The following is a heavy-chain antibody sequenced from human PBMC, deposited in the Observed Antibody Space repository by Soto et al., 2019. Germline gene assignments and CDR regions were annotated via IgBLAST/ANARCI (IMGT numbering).Heavy chain of an antibody. CDR3: AAIYGSRYRAFDY. CDR2: VNPIVSMS. Sequence: QVQLVQSGAEVRKPGSSVKVSCKASGDTFSFYTINWVRQAPGLGLEWMGRVNPIVSMSNYAQKFQGRVTITADKSTNTAYMQLSSLRSEDTAIYYCAAIYGSRYRAFDYWVQGALVTVSS. V-gene: IGHV1-69*02. D-gene: IGHD3-10*01. J-gene: IGHJ4*02. CDR1: GDTFSFYT.